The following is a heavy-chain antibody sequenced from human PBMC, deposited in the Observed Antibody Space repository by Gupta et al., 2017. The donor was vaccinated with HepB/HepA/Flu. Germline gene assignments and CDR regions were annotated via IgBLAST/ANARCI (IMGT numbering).Heavy chain of an antibody. CDR2: ISSSSSYI. D-gene: IGHD4-23*01. J-gene: IGHJ3*02. CDR1: GFTFSSYS. CDR3: AREDNSDTFDI. Sequence: EVQLVESGVGLVTPGGSLRLSCAASGFTFSSYSMNWVRQAPGKGLGWVSSISSSSSYIYYADSLKGRFTISRDNAKNSLYLQMNSLRAEDTAVYYCAREDNSDTFDIWGQGTMVTVSS. V-gene: IGHV3-21*01.